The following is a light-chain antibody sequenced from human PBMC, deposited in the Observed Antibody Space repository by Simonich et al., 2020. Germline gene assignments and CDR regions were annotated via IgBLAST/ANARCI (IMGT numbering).Light chain of an antibody. J-gene: IGLJ2*01. V-gene: IGLV4-69*01. CDR3: QTWGTGSVV. CDR2: LNSDGSH. Sequence: LVLTHSPSASASLGASVKLTCTLSSGHSSYPIALHQQQPEKGPRYLMKLNSDGSHSKGDGIPDRFSGSSSGAERYLTISSLQSEDEADYYCQTWGTGSVVFGGGTKLTVL. CDR1: SGHSSYP.